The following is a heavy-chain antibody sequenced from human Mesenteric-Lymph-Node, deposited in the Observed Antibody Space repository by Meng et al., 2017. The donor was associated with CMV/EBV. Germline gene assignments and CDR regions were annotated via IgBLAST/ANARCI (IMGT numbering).Heavy chain of an antibody. D-gene: IGHD3-9*01. V-gene: IGHV4-34*01. J-gene: IGHJ4*02. CDR3: ARGSSYDILTGYFDY. CDR1: GGSFSGYY. CDR2: INHSGST. Sequence: QGQLPQWGAGLLKPSEPLAVTCAVYGGSFSGYYWNWIRQSPEKGLEWIGEINHSGSTTYNPSFTSRIIISVDTSTNQISLNMSSVTAADTAVYYCARGSSYDILTGYFDYWGQGALVTVSS.